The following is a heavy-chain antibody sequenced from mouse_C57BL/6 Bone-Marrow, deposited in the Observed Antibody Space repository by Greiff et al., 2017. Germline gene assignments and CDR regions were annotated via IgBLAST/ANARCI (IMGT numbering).Heavy chain of an antibody. J-gene: IGHJ2*01. Sequence: VQLQQSGPELVKPGASVKISCKASGYTFTDYYMNWVKQSHGKSLEWIGDINPNNGGTSYNQKFKGKATLTVDKSSSTAYMELRSLTSEDSAVYYWARGGNMGDYFDYWGQGTTLTVSS. V-gene: IGHV1-26*01. CDR2: INPNNGGT. CDR1: GYTFTDYY. CDR3: ARGGNMGDYFDY.